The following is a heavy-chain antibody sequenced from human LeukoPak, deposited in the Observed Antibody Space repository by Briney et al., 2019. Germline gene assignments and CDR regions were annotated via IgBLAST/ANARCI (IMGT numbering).Heavy chain of an antibody. V-gene: IGHV3-48*04. CDR1: GFTFSSYW. D-gene: IGHD3-22*01. CDR3: HYDSSGHDAFDI. CDR2: ISSSGSTK. J-gene: IGHJ3*02. Sequence: GGSLRLSCAASGFTFSSYWMSWVRQAPGKGLEWVSSISSSGSTKYYADSLKGRFTISRDNARNSLYLQMNSLRAEDTAVYYCHYDSSGHDAFDIWGQGTMVTVSS.